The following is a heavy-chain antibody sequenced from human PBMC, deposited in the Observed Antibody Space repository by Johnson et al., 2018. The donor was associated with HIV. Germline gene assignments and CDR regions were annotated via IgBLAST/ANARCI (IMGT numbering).Heavy chain of an antibody. CDR3: AKDLPGTSRQEAFDI. V-gene: IGHV3-9*01. Sequence: VQLVESGGGLVQPGRSLRLSCAASGFTFDDFGMHWVRQGPGKGLEWLSGISWNSDTIDYADSVKGRFIITRDNAKKSLYLQMDSLRVEDTALYYCAKDLPGTSRQEAFDIWGQGTKVTVSS. CDR2: ISWNSDTI. D-gene: IGHD2-2*01. J-gene: IGHJ3*02. CDR1: GFTFDDFG.